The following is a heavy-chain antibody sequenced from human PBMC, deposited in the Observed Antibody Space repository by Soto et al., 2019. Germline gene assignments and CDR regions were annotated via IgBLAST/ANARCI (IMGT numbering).Heavy chain of an antibody. Sequence: AGVSLRLSCSASGFTFSSYSRNWVRQAPGKGLEWVSSISSSSSYIYYADSVKGRFTISRDNAKNSLYLQMNSLRAEDTAVYYCAREWYSTGWYGNAFEIWGQGTVVTV. D-gene: IGHD6-19*01. CDR3: AREWYSTGWYGNAFEI. V-gene: IGHV3-21*01. CDR2: ISSSSSYI. CDR1: GFTFSSYS. J-gene: IGHJ3*02.